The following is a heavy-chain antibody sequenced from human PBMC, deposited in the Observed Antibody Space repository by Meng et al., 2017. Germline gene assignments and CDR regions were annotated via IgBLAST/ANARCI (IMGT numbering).Heavy chain of an antibody. V-gene: IGHV3-74*01. CDR2: IKPDGTMT. Sequence: RLVGSGGGVVQSGGSLRLSCTASGFTFRNYWMHWVRQAPGKGLVWVSRIKPDGTMTVYADSVKGRFTISRDNAKNTLYLQMNSLRSDDTAVYYCARSDWFDPWGQGTLVTVSS. CDR1: GFTFRNYW. J-gene: IGHJ5*02. CDR3: ARSDWFDP.